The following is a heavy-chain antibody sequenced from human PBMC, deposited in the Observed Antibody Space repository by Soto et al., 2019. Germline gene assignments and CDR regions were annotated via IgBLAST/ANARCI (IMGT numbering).Heavy chain of an antibody. CDR1: GYTFTSYG. V-gene: IGHV1-18*04. D-gene: IGHD4-17*01. Sequence: QVQLVQSGPDLKRPGASMKVSCKASGYTFTSYGISWVRQAPGQGLEWMAWISPLKGRTQYPQKAQGRVTMSTDTASNTAYREMTTLRGDDKAVYDCAMDYGDRPEDFKHWWQGTLVTVS. CDR2: ISPLKGRT. J-gene: IGHJ1*01. CDR3: AMDYGDRPEDFKH.